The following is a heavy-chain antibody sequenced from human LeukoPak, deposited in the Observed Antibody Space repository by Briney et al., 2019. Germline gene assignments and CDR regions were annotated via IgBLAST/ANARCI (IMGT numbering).Heavy chain of an antibody. CDR3: AKDIAARFYFDY. CDR2: ISGSGGST. V-gene: IGHV3-23*01. J-gene: IGHJ4*02. Sequence: GGSLRLSCAASGFTFNYYWMTWVRQAPGKGLEWVSAISGSGGSTYYADSVKGRFTISRDNSKNTLYLQMNSLRAEDTAVYYCAKDIAARFYFDYWGQGTLVTVSS. D-gene: IGHD6-6*01. CDR1: GFTFNYYW.